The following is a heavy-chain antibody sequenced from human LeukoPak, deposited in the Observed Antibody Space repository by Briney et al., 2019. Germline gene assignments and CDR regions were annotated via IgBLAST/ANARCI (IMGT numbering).Heavy chain of an antibody. J-gene: IGHJ5*02. CDR3: GRPNPDSSGYYGSFDP. V-gene: IGHV4-38-2*01. CDR1: GVSVSSDNW. Sequence: SETLSLTCAVYGVSVSSDNWWTWVRQSPGKGLEWIGSIYHSETTYYNPSLKSRVIISVDTSKNQFSLKLNSVTAADTAVYYCGRPNPDSSGYYGSFDPWGQGILVTVSS. D-gene: IGHD3-22*01. CDR2: IYHSETT.